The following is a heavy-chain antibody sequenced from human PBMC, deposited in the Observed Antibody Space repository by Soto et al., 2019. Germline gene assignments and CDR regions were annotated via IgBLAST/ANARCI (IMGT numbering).Heavy chain of an antibody. D-gene: IGHD2-2*01. CDR2: IYHTGVT. CDR3: ARSARVPDF. J-gene: IGHJ4*02. CDR1: GASITTYY. Sequence: QVQLQESGPGLVKPSETLSLTCTASGASITTYYWSWFRQAPGQGLESLGYIYHTGVTKSNPYRRGRLSISIDTAKNQFSLKLSSVTPADTAIYYCARSARVPDFWGPGILVTVSS. V-gene: IGHV4-59*01.